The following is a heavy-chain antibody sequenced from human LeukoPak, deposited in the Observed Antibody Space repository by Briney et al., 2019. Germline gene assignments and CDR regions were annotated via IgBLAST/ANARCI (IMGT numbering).Heavy chain of an antibody. D-gene: IGHD3-3*01. Sequence: SVKVSCRASGGTFSSYAISWVRQAPGQGLEWMGRIIPIFGTANYAQKFQGRVTITTDESTSTAYMELSSLRSEDTAVYYCASSRVVMRTTGALYYFDYWGQGTLVTVSS. V-gene: IGHV1-69*05. CDR1: GGTFSSYA. J-gene: IGHJ4*02. CDR3: ASSRVVMRTTGALYYFDY. CDR2: IIPIFGTA.